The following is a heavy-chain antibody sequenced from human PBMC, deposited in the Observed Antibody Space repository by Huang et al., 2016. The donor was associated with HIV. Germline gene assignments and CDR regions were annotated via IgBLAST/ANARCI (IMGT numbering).Heavy chain of an antibody. V-gene: IGHV4-39*01. Sequence: QLQLQGSGPGLAKPSETLSLTCTVSGGSITSSSYYWGWIRQPPGKGLEWVGSIYYSGSTDYNPSLKSGVTVSVDTSKNQFSLKLSAVTATDTAVYNCARHFSYYDSSGYTPWDAFDIWGQGTMVTVSS. CDR3: ARHFSYYDSSGYTPWDAFDI. CDR1: GGSITSSSYY. J-gene: IGHJ3*02. CDR2: IYYSGST. D-gene: IGHD3-22*01.